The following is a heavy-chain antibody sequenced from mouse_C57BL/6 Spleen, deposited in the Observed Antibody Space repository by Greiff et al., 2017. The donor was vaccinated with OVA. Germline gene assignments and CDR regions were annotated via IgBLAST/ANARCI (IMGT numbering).Heavy chain of an antibody. CDR3: AREVEVPFAY. CDR1: GFTFSDYG. V-gene: IGHV5-17*01. Sequence: DVHLVESGGGLVKPGGSLKLSCAASGFTFSDYGMHWVRQAPEKGLEWVAYISSGSSTIYYADTVKGRFTISRDNAKNTLFLQMTSLRSEDTAMYYCAREVEVPFAYWGQGTLVTVSA. CDR2: ISSGSSTI. J-gene: IGHJ3*01.